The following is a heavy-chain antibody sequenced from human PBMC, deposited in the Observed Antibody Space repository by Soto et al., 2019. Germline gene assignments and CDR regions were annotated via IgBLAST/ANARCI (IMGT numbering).Heavy chain of an antibody. Sequence: SQTLSLTCAISGVSVSSNSAAWNWISQSHQRGLEWLGRTYYESKWYNDYAVSVKSRITNNPDTSKNQFSLKLGSVTAADTAVYYCARGGSSSSPLHYGMDVWGQGTTVTVSS. CDR1: GVSVSSNSAA. V-gene: IGHV6-1*01. J-gene: IGHJ6*02. CDR2: TYYESKWYN. CDR3: ARGGSSSSPLHYGMDV. D-gene: IGHD6-6*01.